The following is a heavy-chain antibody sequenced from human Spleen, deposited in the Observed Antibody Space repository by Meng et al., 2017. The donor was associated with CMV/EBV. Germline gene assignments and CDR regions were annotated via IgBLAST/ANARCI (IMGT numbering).Heavy chain of an antibody. V-gene: IGHV3-30-3*01. CDR2: ISYDGSNK. CDR3: ARAKDDFWSGFDY. Sequence: GGSLRLSCAASGFTFSSYAMHWVRQAPGKGLEWVAVISYDGSNKYHADSVKGRFTLSRDNSKNTLYLQMNSLRTEDTAIYYCARAKDDFWSGFDYWGQGTLVTVSS. D-gene: IGHD3-3*01. CDR1: GFTFSSYA. J-gene: IGHJ4*02.